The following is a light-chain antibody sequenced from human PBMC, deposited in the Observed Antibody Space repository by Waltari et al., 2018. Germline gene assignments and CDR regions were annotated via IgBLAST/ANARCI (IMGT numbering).Light chain of an antibody. V-gene: IGLV1-40*01. Sequence: QSVLTQPPSVSGAPGQRVTVSCSGSSPNIGAGYDVHWYQQLPGTAPQLVIYDNNKRPSGVPDRFSGSKSGSSASLAITGLQSEDEADYYCQSYDSSLSAWVFGGGTKLTVL. J-gene: IGLJ3*02. CDR2: DNN. CDR1: SPNIGAGYD. CDR3: QSYDSSLSAWV.